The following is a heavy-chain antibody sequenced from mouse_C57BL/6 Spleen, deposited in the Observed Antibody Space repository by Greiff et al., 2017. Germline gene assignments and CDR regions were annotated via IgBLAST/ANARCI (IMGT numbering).Heavy chain of an antibody. D-gene: IGHD2-4*01. CDR1: GYAFTDYT. CDR2: INPGSGGT. Sequence: QVQLQQSGAELVRPGTSVKVSCKASGYAFTDYTIEWVKQRPGQGLEWIGVINPGSGGTNYNEKFKGKATLTADKSSSTAYMPLSRLTSEDSAVYFCARRYDYYYAMDYWGQGTSVTVSS. J-gene: IGHJ4*01. V-gene: IGHV1-54*01. CDR3: ARRYDYYYAMDY.